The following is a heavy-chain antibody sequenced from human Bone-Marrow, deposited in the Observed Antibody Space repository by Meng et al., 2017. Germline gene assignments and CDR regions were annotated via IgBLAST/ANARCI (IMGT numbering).Heavy chain of an antibody. CDR2: IKQDGSEK. D-gene: IGHD5-24*01. CDR3: AKSRDGYRHPGYYFDY. Sequence: GESLKISCAASGFTFSSYWMSWVRQAPGKGLEWVANIKQDGSEKYYVDSVKGRFTISRDNAKNSLYLQMNSLRAEDTAVYYCAKSRDGYRHPGYYFDYWGQGTLVTVSS. J-gene: IGHJ4*02. V-gene: IGHV3-7*01. CDR1: GFTFSSYW.